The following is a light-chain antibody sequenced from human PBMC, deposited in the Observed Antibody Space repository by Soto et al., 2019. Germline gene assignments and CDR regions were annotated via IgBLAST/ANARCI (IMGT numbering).Light chain of an antibody. Sequence: HSTLSASVGDRVTIPCRASQTISSWLAWYQQKPGKAPKLLIYAASTLESGVSSRFSGRGSGTEFTLTISSLQPDDFATYYCQHYNSYSEAFGQVA. V-gene: IGKV1-5*01. CDR1: QTISSW. J-gene: IGKJ1*01. CDR3: QHYNSYSEA. CDR2: AAS.